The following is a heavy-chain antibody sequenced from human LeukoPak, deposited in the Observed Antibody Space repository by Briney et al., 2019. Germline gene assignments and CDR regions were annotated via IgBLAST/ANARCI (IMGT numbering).Heavy chain of an antibody. J-gene: IGHJ4*02. CDR3: AKDSSTWGNLAGHFDS. CDR2: IYYSGST. V-gene: IGHV4-59*12. Sequence: SETLSLTCTVSGGSISSYYWSWIRQPPGKGLEWIGYIYYSGSTNYNPSLKSRVTISVDTSKNQFSLKLSSVTAADTAVYYCAKDSSTWGNLAGHFDSWGQGTLVTVSS. D-gene: IGHD6-13*01. CDR1: GGSISSYY.